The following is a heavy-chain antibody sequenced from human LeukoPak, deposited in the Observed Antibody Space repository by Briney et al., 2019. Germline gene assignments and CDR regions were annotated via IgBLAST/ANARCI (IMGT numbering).Heavy chain of an antibody. J-gene: IGHJ6*02. V-gene: IGHV1-8*01. Sequence: ASVKVSCKASGYTFTSYDINWVRQATGQGLEWMGWMNPNSGNTGYAQKFQGRVTMTRNTSISTAYMELSSLRSEDTAVYYCARAGILWFGESRYGMDVWGQGTTVTVSS. CDR2: MNPNSGNT. CDR3: ARAGILWFGESRYGMDV. D-gene: IGHD3-10*01. CDR1: GYTFTSYD.